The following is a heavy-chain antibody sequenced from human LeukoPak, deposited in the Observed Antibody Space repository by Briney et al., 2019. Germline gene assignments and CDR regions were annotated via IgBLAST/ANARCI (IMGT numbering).Heavy chain of an antibody. D-gene: IGHD2-2*02. J-gene: IGHJ3*02. CDR1: GYTFTGYY. V-gene: IGHV1-2*02. CDR3: ARSPILNRRGGAFDI. Sequence: ASVKVSCKASGYTFTGYYMHWVRQAPGQGLEWMGWINPNSGGTNYAQKFQGRVTITRNTSISTAYMELSSLRSEDTAVYYCARSPILNRRGGAFDIWGQGTMVTVSS. CDR2: INPNSGGT.